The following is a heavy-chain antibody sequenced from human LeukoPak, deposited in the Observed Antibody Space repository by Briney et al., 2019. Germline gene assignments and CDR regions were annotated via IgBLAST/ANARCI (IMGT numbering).Heavy chain of an antibody. CDR3: ARDGNDYYYDSSGFNAFDI. CDR1: GGSISSGSYY. V-gene: IGHV4-61*02. CDR2: IYTSGST. J-gene: IGHJ3*02. Sequence: TLSLTCTVSGGSISSGSYYWSWIRQPAGKGLEWIGRIYTSGSTNYNPSLKSRVTISVDTSKNQFSLKLSSVTAADTAVYYCARDGNDYYYDSSGFNAFDIWGQGTMVTVSS. D-gene: IGHD3-22*01.